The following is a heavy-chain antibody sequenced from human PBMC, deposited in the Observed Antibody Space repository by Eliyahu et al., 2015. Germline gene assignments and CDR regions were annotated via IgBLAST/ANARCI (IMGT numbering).Heavy chain of an antibody. Sequence: QVQLVQSGAEVKXPGATVXXSXKVSGXXLXELSMHWVRXAPGQGLEWMGGFDPEDGETIYAQKFQGRVTMTEDTSTDTAYMELSSLRSEDTAVYYCATNKIVMGVDAFDIWGQGTMVTVSS. CDR3: ATNKIVMGVDAFDI. CDR2: FDPEDGET. CDR1: GXXLXELS. D-gene: IGHD3-22*01. V-gene: IGHV1-24*01. J-gene: IGHJ3*02.